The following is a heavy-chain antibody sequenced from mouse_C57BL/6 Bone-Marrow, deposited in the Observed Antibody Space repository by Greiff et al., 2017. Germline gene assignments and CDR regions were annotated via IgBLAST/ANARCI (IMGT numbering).Heavy chain of an antibody. CDR2: IDPETGGT. D-gene: IGHD1-1*01. J-gene: IGHJ2*01. CDR3: TRWQAYYGSSGDFDY. CDR1: GYTFTDYE. V-gene: IGHV1-15*01. Sequence: QVQLKESGAELVRPGASVTLSCKASGYTFTDYEMHWVKQTPVHGLEWIGAIDPETGGTAYNQKFKGKAILTADKSSSTAYMELRSLTSEDSAVYYCTRWQAYYGSSGDFDYWGQGTTRTVAS.